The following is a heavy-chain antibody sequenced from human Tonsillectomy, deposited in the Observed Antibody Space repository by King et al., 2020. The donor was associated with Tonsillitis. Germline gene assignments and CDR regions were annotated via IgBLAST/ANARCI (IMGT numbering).Heavy chain of an antibody. Sequence: VQLVESGGGVVQPGGSLRLSCAASGFSFRRYAMHWVRQAPGKGLEWVAVTSYDGSNKYYADSVKGRFTISRDNSKNTLYLRMNSLRAEDAAVYYCASISDALDSWGQGTLVTVSA. D-gene: IGHD2-21*02. CDR1: GFSFRRYA. CDR2: TSYDGSNK. V-gene: IGHV3-30*01. CDR3: ASISDALDS. J-gene: IGHJ4*02.